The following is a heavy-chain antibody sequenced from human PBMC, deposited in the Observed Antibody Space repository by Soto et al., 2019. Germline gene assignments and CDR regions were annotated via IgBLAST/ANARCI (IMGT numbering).Heavy chain of an antibody. Sequence: GGSLRLSCAASGFTFSNYGMHWVRQAPGKGLEWVAVISYDGNNRYYGDSVKGRFTISRDNSKNTVYLQMNSLRVEDTAVYYCASTWSGYYYFDSWGQGTLVTVSS. CDR2: ISYDGNNR. CDR3: ASTWSGYYYFDS. CDR1: GFTFSNYG. J-gene: IGHJ4*02. D-gene: IGHD3-3*01. V-gene: IGHV3-30*03.